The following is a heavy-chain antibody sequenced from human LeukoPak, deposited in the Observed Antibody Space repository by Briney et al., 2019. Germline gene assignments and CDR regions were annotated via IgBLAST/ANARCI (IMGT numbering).Heavy chain of an antibody. CDR2: IYYSGST. CDR3: ARGHQLLTYYYYDMDV. CDR1: GGSISSYY. J-gene: IGHJ6*04. D-gene: IGHD2-2*01. V-gene: IGHV4-59*01. Sequence: SGTLSLTCTVSGGSISSYYWSWIRQPPGKGLEWIGYIYYSGSTNYNPSLKSRVTISVDTSKNQFSLKLSSVTAADTAVYYCARGHQLLTYYYYDMDVWGRGTTVTVSS.